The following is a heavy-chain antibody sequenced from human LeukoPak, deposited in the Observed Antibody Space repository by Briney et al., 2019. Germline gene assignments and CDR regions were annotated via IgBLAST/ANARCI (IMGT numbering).Heavy chain of an antibody. D-gene: IGHD6-13*01. J-gene: IGHJ4*02. CDR2: IYYSGST. Sequence: PSETLSLTCSVSGGSISSYFWSWIRQPPGKGLEWIGSIYYSGSTYYNPSLKSRVTISVDTSKNQFSLKLSSVTAADTAVYYCARHIRQQLGLLNYWGQGTLVTVSS. CDR1: GGSISSYF. V-gene: IGHV4-39*01. CDR3: ARHIRQQLGLLNY.